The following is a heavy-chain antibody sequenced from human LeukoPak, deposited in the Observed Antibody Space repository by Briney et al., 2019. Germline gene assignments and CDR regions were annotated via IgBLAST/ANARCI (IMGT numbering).Heavy chain of an antibody. J-gene: IGHJ4*02. D-gene: IGHD2-2*01. CDR3: VRDMGYCSSTSCYPFDY. Sequence: GASVKVSCKASGYTFTSYGISWVRQAPGQGLEWMGWISAYNGNTNYAQKLQGRVTMTTDTSTSTAYMELRSLRSDDTAVYYCVRDMGYCSSTSCYPFDYWGQGTLVTVSS. V-gene: IGHV1-18*01. CDR1: GYTFTSYG. CDR2: ISAYNGNT.